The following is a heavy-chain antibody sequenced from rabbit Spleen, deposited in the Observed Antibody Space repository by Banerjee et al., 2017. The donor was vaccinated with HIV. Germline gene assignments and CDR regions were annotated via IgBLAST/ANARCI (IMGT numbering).Heavy chain of an antibody. V-gene: IGHV1S45*01. Sequence: QEQLVESGGGLVRPEGSLKLSCKASGFSFSNKAVMCWVRQAPGKGLEWIACIYAGSSGDTYYASWAKGRFTISKTSSTTVTLQMTSLTAADTATYFCARDAGRGPYIDGDFDLWGPGTLVTVS. CDR1: GFSFSNKAV. CDR3: ARDAGRGPYIDGDFDL. CDR2: IYAGSSGDT. D-gene: IGHD8-1*01. J-gene: IGHJ4*01.